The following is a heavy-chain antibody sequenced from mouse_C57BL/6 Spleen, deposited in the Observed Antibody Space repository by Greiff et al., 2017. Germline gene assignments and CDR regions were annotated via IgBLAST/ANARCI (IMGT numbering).Heavy chain of an antibody. J-gene: IGHJ2*01. CDR1: GYAFSSSW. D-gene: IGHD1-1*01. CDR2: IYPGDGDT. Sequence: QVQLKESGPELVKPGASVKISCKASGYAFSSSWMNWVKQRPGKGLEWIGRIYPGDGDTNYNGKFKGKATLTADKSSSTAYMQLSSLTSEDSAVYFCARDYGSRKDFDYWGQGTTLTVSS. CDR3: ARDYGSRKDFDY. V-gene: IGHV1-82*01.